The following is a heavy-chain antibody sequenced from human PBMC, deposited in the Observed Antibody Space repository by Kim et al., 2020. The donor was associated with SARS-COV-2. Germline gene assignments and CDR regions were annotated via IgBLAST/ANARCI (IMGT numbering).Heavy chain of an antibody. J-gene: IGHJ3*02. CDR1: GFTVGSNH. CDR2: IESDGNS. V-gene: IGHV3-66*01. D-gene: IGHD1-20*01. CDR3: ARDLRRRIDNNWHIDAFD. Sequence: GGSRRLSCAGSGFTVGSNHMNWVRQAPGKGLEWVSVIESDGNSFYSDSVKDRFTISRDNSKNTLYLQMNSLRGDDTAVYYCARDLRRRIDNNWHIDAFD.